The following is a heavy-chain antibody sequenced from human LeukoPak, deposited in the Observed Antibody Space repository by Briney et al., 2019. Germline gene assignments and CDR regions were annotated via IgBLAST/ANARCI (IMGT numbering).Heavy chain of an antibody. CDR2: INSDGSST. J-gene: IGHJ4*02. CDR1: GFTFSSYW. V-gene: IGHV3-74*01. Sequence: PGGSLRLSCAASGFTFSSYWMHWVRQAPGKGLVWVSRINSDGSSTSYADSVKGRFTISRDNSKNTLYLQMNSLKAEDTAVYYCAKAPTVTTTGDYWGQGTLVTVSS. CDR3: AKAPTVTTTGDY. D-gene: IGHD4-17*01.